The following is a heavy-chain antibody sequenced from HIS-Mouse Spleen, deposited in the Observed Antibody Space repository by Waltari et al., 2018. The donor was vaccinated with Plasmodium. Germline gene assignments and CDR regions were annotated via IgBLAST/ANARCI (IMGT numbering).Heavy chain of an antibody. CDR2: ISYDGSNK. D-gene: IGHD3-3*01. J-gene: IGHJ4*02. CDR1: RFTFSSYA. CDR3: ARSHFRFLEWLFDY. Sequence: QVQLVESGGGVVQPGRSLRLSCAASRFTFSSYAMHWVRQAPGKGLEWVAVISYDGSNKYYADSVKGRFTISRDNSKNTLYLQMNSLRAEDTAVYYCARSHFRFLEWLFDYWGQGTLVTVSS. V-gene: IGHV3-30*04.